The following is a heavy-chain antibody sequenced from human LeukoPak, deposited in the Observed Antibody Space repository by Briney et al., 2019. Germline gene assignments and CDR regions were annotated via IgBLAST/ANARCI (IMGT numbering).Heavy chain of an antibody. J-gene: IGHJ4*02. Sequence: ASVKVSCKASEYTFTDYAINWVRQAPGQRLEWMGWINAGNGDTKYSQKFLGGVTITRDTSASTAYMELSSLTSEDTAVYYCARGRWSATTATYYLDFWGQGTLVTVSS. CDR2: INAGNGDT. D-gene: IGHD5-24*01. CDR1: EYTFTDYA. CDR3: ARGRWSATTATYYLDF. V-gene: IGHV1-3*01.